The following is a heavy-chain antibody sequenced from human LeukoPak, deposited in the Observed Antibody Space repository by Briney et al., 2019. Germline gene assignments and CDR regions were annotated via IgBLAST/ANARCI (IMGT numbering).Heavy chain of an antibody. CDR3: ARHFFDTTGYYDK. CDR1: GGSISSYY. Sequence: TSETLSLTCTVSGGSISSYYWTWIRQPAGKGLEWIGRIYSSGSTNYSPSLKSRVTMSVDTSKNQVSLKLTFVTAADTAVYYCARHFFDTTGYYDKWGQGTLVTVSS. V-gene: IGHV4-4*07. CDR2: IYSSGST. D-gene: IGHD3-22*01. J-gene: IGHJ4*02.